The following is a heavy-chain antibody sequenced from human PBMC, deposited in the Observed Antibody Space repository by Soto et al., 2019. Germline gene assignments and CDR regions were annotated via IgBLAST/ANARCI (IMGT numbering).Heavy chain of an antibody. D-gene: IGHD2-2*01. CDR2: IYATGTT. V-gene: IGHV4-4*07. J-gene: IGHJ5*02. Sequence: SETLSLTCTVSGASISGFYWSWIRKSAGKGLEWIGRIYATGTTDYNPSLKSRVMMSVDTSKNQFSLKLSSVSAADTALYYCARCSLVVVPAPGFDPWGRGTLVTVSS. CDR3: ARCSLVVVPAPGFDP. CDR1: GASISGFY.